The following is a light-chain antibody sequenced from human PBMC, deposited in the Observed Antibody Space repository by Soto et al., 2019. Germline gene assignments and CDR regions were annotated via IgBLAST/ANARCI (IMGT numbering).Light chain of an antibody. CDR3: HSYDKWPPGA. V-gene: IGKV3D-15*01. CDR1: QSVSTN. J-gene: IGKJ1*01. CDR2: DAS. Sequence: EIVVTQFPATLSESPGERVTLSCRASQSVSTNLAWYQRRPGEAPRLLIFDASARAVDIPGRFSGSGSGTEFTLTISSLQPEDFAVYFCHSYDKWPPGAFGQGTKVDIK.